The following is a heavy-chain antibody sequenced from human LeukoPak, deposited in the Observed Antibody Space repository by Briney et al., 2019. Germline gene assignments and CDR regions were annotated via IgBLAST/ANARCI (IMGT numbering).Heavy chain of an antibody. CDR3: ARGYYGMDV. J-gene: IGHJ6*02. Sequence: ASVKVSCKASGYTFTGQYLYWARQTPGQGLEWVGWINPKTGDTDSAQNFQGRVTMTRDTSITTVYVELSSLTSDDTAVYYCARGYYGMDVWGQGTTVTVSS. V-gene: IGHV1-2*02. CDR1: GYTFTGQY. CDR2: INPKTGDT.